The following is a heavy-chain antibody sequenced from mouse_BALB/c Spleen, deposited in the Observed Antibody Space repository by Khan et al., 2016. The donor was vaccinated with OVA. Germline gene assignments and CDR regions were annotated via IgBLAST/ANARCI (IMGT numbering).Heavy chain of an antibody. Sequence: QVQLQPPGAELVKPGASVKISCKASGYTFTSFYMYWVKQRPGQGLEWIGGINPSNGDTHFYEKFKSKATLTVDKSSTTAYMQFSSLTSEDSAVYYCARSGYGNPFAYWGQGTLVTVSA. CDR2: INPSNGDT. V-gene: IGHV1S81*02. D-gene: IGHD2-1*01. J-gene: IGHJ3*01. CDR1: GYTFTSFY. CDR3: ARSGYGNPFAY.